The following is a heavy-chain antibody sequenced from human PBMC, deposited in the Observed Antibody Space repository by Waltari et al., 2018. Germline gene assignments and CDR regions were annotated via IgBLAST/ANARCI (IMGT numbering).Heavy chain of an antibody. V-gene: IGHV1-69*10. CDR1: GGTFSSYA. CDR3: ARGVNCSGGSCSTYYFDY. Sequence: QVQLVQSGAEVKKPGSSVKVSCKASGGTFSSYAISWVRQAPGQGLEWMGGSIPILGIANYAQKFQGRATITADKSTSTAYMELSSLRSEDTAVYYCARGVNCSGGSCSTYYFDYWGQGTLDTVSS. D-gene: IGHD2-15*01. CDR2: SIPILGIA. J-gene: IGHJ4*02.